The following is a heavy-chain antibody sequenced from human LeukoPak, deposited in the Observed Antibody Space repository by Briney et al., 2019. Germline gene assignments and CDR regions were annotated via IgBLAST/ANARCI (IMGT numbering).Heavy chain of an antibody. CDR3: ARADYGDYTNSFDY. Sequence: SETLSLTCTVSGGSISSYYWSWIRQPPGKGLEWIGYIYYSGSTNYNPSLKSRVTISVDTSKNQFSLKLSSVTAADTAVYYCARADYGDYTNSFDYWGQGTLVTVSS. D-gene: IGHD4-17*01. V-gene: IGHV4-59*01. CDR1: GGSISSYY. CDR2: IYYSGST. J-gene: IGHJ4*02.